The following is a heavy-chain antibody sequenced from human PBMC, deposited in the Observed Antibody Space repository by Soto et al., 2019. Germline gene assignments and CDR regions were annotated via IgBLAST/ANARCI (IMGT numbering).Heavy chain of an antibody. D-gene: IGHD3-9*01. CDR2: ISGSGGST. J-gene: IGHJ3*01. CDR3: AKGGLLYFVLRSSGGAFDF. V-gene: IGHV3-23*01. CDR1: GFTFSSYA. Sequence: GGSLRLSCAASGFTFSSYAMSWFRQAPGKGLEWVSAISGSGGSTYYADSVKGRFTISRDNSKNTLYLQMNSLRAEDTAVYYCAKGGLLYFVLRSSGGAFDFWGQAT.